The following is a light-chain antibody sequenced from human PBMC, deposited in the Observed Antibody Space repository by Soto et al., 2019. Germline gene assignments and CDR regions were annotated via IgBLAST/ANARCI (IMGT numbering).Light chain of an antibody. CDR3: QQYNDWPRT. CDR2: GAS. V-gene: IGKV3-15*01. CDR1: QSVTSN. Sequence: EIVLTQSPATLSVSPGGRATLSCRASQSVTSNLAWYQQKPGQAPRFLMYGASIRATGIPDRFSGSGSGTEFTLTISSLQSEDFAVYYCQQYNDWPRTFGQGTKVDIK. J-gene: IGKJ1*01.